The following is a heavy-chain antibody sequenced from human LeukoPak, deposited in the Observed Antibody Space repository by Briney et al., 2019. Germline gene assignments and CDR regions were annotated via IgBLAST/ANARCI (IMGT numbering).Heavy chain of an antibody. CDR2: IYYSGST. J-gene: IGHJ5*02. CDR1: GGSISSYY. D-gene: IGHD4-17*01. CDR3: TRDTGTTGEVKFDP. V-gene: IGHV4-59*12. Sequence: SETLSLTCTVSGGSISSYYWSWIRQPPGKGLEWIGYIYYSGSTNYNPSLKSRVTISVDTSRNQFSLRLSSVTAADTAVYFCTRDTGTTGEVKFDPWGQGTLVTVSS.